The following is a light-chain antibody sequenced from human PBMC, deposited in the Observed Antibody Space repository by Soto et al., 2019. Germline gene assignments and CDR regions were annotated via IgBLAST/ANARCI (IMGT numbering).Light chain of an antibody. CDR2: DVS. Sequence: QSLLTHPASVSGSPGQSITISWPGTSSDVGGYNYVSWYQQHPGKAPKLMIYDVSNRPSGVSNRFSGPKSGNTASLTISGLQAEDEADYYCSSYTSSTLYVFGTGTKVTVL. J-gene: IGLJ1*01. CDR3: SSYTSSTLYV. V-gene: IGLV2-14*01. CDR1: SSDVGGYNY.